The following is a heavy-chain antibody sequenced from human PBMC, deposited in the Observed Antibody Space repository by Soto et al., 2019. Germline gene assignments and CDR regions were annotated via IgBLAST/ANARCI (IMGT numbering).Heavy chain of an antibody. D-gene: IGHD3-9*01. J-gene: IGHJ4*02. Sequence: ASVKVSCKASGYTFTSYYMHWVRQAPGQGLEWMGIINPSGGSTSYAQKFQGRVTMTRDTSTSTVYMELSSLRSEDTAVYYCAITYYDILTDRQHFDYWGQGTLVTVSS. CDR3: AITYYDILTDRQHFDY. CDR2: INPSGGST. CDR1: GYTFTSYY. V-gene: IGHV1-46*03.